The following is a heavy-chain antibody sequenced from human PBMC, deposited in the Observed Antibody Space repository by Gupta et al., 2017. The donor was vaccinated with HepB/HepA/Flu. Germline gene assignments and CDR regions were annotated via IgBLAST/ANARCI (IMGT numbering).Heavy chain of an antibody. J-gene: IGHJ4*02. CDR1: GLPLSSYA. D-gene: IGHD2-2*01. CDR2: ISGSGGST. Sequence: EVQLLESGGALFRLGGPLHLACAASGLPLSSYAMTWVRQVPGKGLEWVSAISGSGGSTYYADSVKGRFTISRDNSKNTLYLQMNSLRAEDTAVYYCAKEEDIVVVPAATFDYWGQGTLVTVSS. CDR3: AKEEDIVVVPAATFDY. V-gene: IGHV3-23*01.